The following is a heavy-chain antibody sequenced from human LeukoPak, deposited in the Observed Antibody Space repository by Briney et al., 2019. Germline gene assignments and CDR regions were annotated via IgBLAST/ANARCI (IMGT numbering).Heavy chain of an antibody. V-gene: IGHV3-9*01. J-gene: IGHJ4*02. Sequence: PGGSLRLSCAASGFTIDDYAMRWVRQAPGKCLEWVAGISLNSDSICYADSVEGRFTISRDNAKYSLYRQMNSLRDEDAALYYCAKSYTTMVRRSGLDYWGQGTLVTVSS. CDR3: AKSYTTMVRRSGLDY. D-gene: IGHD3-10*01. CDR2: ISLNSDSI. CDR1: GFTIDDYA.